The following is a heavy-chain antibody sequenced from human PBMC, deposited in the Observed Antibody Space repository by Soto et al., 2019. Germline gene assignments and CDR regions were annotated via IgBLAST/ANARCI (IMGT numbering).Heavy chain of an antibody. Sequence: SETLSLTCTVSGGSISSGGYYWSWIRQHPGKGLEWIGYIYYSGSTYYNPSLKSRVTISVDTSKNQFSLKLSSVTAADTAVYYCARESITMVRGVIRRNWFDPWGQGTLVTVSS. V-gene: IGHV4-31*03. CDR2: IYYSGST. J-gene: IGHJ5*02. D-gene: IGHD3-10*01. CDR1: GGSISSGGYY. CDR3: ARESITMVRGVIRRNWFDP.